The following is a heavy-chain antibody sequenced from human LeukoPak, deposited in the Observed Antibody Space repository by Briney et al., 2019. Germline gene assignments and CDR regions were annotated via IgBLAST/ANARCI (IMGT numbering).Heavy chain of an antibody. J-gene: IGHJ5*02. CDR3: ARVHLSSSSSNWFDP. Sequence: ASVKVSCKASGYTFTSYGISWVRQAPGQRLEWMGWISAYNGNTNYAQKLQGRVTMTTDTSTSTAYMELRSLRSDDTAVYYCARVHLSSSSSNWFDPWGQGTLVTVSS. D-gene: IGHD6-6*01. CDR2: ISAYNGNT. CDR1: GYTFTSYG. V-gene: IGHV1-18*01.